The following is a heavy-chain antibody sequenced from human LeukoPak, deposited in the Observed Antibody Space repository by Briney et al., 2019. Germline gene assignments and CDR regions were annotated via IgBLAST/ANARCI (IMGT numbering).Heavy chain of an antibody. CDR3: ARVSDNSGYYHFHY. D-gene: IGHD3-22*01. J-gene: IGHJ4*02. V-gene: IGHV3-23*01. CDR1: GFTFSTYA. Sequence: GGSLTLSCAAAGFTFSTYALSWVRQAPGKGLVWVSAITGSGGGTFHADSVRGRFTISRDNPKDTLYLHMNSLSVEATAVYYCARVSDNSGYYHFHYWGQGTLVTVSS. CDR2: ITGSGGGT.